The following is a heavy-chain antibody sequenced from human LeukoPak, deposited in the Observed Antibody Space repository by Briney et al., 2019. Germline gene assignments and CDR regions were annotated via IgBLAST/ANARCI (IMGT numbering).Heavy chain of an antibody. CDR1: GYTFTAYY. CDR3: ARGELLDY. V-gene: IGHV1-2*02. CDR2: INPNSGGGT. J-gene: IGHJ4*02. Sequence: GASVKVSCKASGYTFTAYYLHWVRQAPGQGLEWMGWINPNSGGGTNYAQNFQGRVTVTRDTSVGTAYMELSRLTSDDTAVYYCARGELLDYWGQGTLVTVSS. D-gene: IGHD3-10*01.